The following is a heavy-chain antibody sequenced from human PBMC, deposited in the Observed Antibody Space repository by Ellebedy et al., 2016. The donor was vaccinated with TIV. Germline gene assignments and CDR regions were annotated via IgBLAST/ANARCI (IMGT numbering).Heavy chain of an antibody. D-gene: IGHD2-2*01. CDR3: ARVYIVVVPAATHYYFDY. Sequence: SETLSLTXTVSGGSISSYYWSWIRQPPGKGLEWIGYIYYSGSTNYNPSLKSRVTISVDTSKNQFSLKLSSVTAADTAVYYCARVYIVVVPAATHYYFDYWGQGTLVTVSS. J-gene: IGHJ4*02. CDR1: GGSISSYY. V-gene: IGHV4-59*01. CDR2: IYYSGST.